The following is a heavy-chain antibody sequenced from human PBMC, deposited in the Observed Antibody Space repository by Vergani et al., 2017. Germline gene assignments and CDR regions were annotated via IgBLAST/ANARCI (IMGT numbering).Heavy chain of an antibody. CDR2: ISGSSSYV. CDR3: ARGLWDCTHIRCSPPSY. V-gene: IGHV3-21*01. CDR1: GFTFDDYT. Sequence: EVQLVESGGVVVQPGGSLRLSCAASGFTFDDYTMHWVRQAPGKGLEWVASISGSSSYVFYRDSVEGRFTITRDNAKKSVYLQMNSLRAEDTAMYFCARGLWDCTHIRCSPPSYWGQGTQVTVSS. J-gene: IGHJ4*02. D-gene: IGHD2-8*01.